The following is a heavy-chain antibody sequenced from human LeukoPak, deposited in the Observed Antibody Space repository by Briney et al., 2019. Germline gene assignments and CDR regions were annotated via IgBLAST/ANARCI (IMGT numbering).Heavy chain of an antibody. CDR3: AKVYGSGSYYSRPFFDY. Sequence: GGSLRLSCAASGFTFSSYSMNWVRQAPGKGLEWVSSISSSSSYRYHADSVKGRFTISRDNSKNTLYLQMNSLRAEDTAVYYCAKVYGSGSYYSRPFFDYWGQGTLVTVSS. V-gene: IGHV3-21*04. CDR2: ISSSSSYR. CDR1: GFTFSSYS. J-gene: IGHJ4*02. D-gene: IGHD3-10*01.